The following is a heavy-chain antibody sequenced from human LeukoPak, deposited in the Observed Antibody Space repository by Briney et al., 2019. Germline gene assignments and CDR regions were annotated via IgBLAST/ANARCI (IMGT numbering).Heavy chain of an antibody. J-gene: IGHJ3*02. CDR3: ARDTSPYTGTIWSDAFDI. Sequence: GGSLRLSCAASGFTFRNYWMTWVRQAPGKGLEWVANIKKDGSEKYYVDSVKGRFTISRDNANNSVFLQMNSLRGEDTAVYYCARDTSPYTGTIWSDAFDIWGQGTMVTVSS. CDR2: IKKDGSEK. D-gene: IGHD2-2*01. V-gene: IGHV3-7*01. CDR1: GFTFRNYW.